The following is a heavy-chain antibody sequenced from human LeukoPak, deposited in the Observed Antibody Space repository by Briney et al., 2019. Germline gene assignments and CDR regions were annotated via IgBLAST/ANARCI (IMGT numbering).Heavy chain of an antibody. V-gene: IGHV3-30*04. CDR2: ISYDGSNT. CDR1: RFTFSSYA. Sequence: GRSLRLSCAASRFTFSSYAMLWVRQLPGKGLEWVAIISYDGSNTYYADSVKGRFTISRDNSKNTLYLQMNSLRAEDRAVYYCASRWGVGATLRPHTPFDYWGQGTLVTVSS. J-gene: IGHJ4*02. CDR3: ASRWGVGATLRPHTPFDY. D-gene: IGHD1-26*01.